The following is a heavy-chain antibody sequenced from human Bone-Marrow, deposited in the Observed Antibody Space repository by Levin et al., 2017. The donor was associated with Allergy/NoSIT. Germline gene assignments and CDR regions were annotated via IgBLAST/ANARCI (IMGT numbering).Heavy chain of an antibody. Sequence: GGSLRLSCSISGLICSHCGMHWVRQAPDKGLEWVAAMPYDGRRKDYADSVKGRFTISIDTSKNTLHLQMNSLRADDTAVYFCAGGGPGEYYFDYWGQGTLVTVSS. D-gene: IGHD3-10*01. CDR1: GLICSHCG. CDR2: MPYDGRRK. J-gene: IGHJ4*02. CDR3: AGGGPGEYYFDY. V-gene: IGHV3-30*03.